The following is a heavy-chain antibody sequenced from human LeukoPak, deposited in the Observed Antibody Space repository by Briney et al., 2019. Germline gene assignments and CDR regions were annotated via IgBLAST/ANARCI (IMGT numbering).Heavy chain of an antibody. D-gene: IGHD6-19*01. CDR3: AREPYSSGWYFSYYFDY. V-gene: IGHV3-30-3*01. CDR2: ISYDGSNK. J-gene: IGHJ4*02. CDR1: GFTFSNYA. Sequence: GGSLRLSCAVSGFTFSNYAMRWVRQAPGKGLEWVAVISYDGSNKYYADSVKGRFTISRDNSKNTLYLQMNSLRVEDTAVYYCAREPYSSGWYFSYYFDYWGQGTLVTVSS.